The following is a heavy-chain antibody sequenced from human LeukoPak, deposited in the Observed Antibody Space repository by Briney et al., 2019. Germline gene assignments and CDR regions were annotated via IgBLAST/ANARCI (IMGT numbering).Heavy chain of an antibody. J-gene: IGHJ5*02. D-gene: IGHD6-13*01. Sequence: GGSLRLSCAASGFTFSSYGMHWVRQAPGKGLEWVAVIWYDGSNKYYADSVKGRFTISRDNSKNTLYLQMNSLRAEDTAVYYCARDWAAGSNWFDPWGQGTLVTVSS. CDR1: GFTFSSYG. V-gene: IGHV3-30*19. CDR2: IWYDGSNK. CDR3: ARDWAAGSNWFDP.